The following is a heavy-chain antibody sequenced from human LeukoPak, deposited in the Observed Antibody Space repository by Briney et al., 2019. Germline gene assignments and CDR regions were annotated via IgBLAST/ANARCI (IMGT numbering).Heavy chain of an antibody. D-gene: IGHD3-10*01. V-gene: IGHV3-23*01. Sequence: PGGTLRLSCAASGFTFSSYGMSWVRQAPGKGLEWVSAISGSGGSTYYADSVKGRLTISRDNSKNTIYLQLNTVRAEDTALYYCARGGTNYYYMDVWGNGTTVTVSS. CDR2: ISGSGGST. CDR1: GFTFSSYG. CDR3: ARGGTNYYYMDV. J-gene: IGHJ6*03.